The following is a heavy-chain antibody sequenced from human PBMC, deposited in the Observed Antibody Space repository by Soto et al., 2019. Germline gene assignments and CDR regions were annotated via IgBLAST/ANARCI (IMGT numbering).Heavy chain of an antibody. D-gene: IGHD3-10*01. CDR3: ARRLVRGAVDY. V-gene: IGHV4-39*01. CDR1: GGSISSSSYY. CDR2: IYYSGST. J-gene: IGHJ4*02. Sequence: LETLSLTCTVSGGSISSSSYYWGWIRQPPGKGLEWIGSIYYSGSTYYNPSPKSRVTISVDTSKNQFSLKLSSVTAADTAVYYCARRLVRGAVDYWGQGTLVTVSS.